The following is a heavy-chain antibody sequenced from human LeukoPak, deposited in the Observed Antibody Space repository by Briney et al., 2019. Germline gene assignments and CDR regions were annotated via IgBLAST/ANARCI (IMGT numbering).Heavy chain of an antibody. Sequence: PSETLSLTCTVSGGSISSGGYYWSWIRQPPGKGLEWIGYIYHSGSTYYNPSLKSRVTISVDRSKNQFSLKLSSVTAADTAVYYCARGTIVVVPVVFDYWGQGTLVTVSS. D-gene: IGHD2-2*01. CDR1: GGSISSGGYY. CDR3: ARGTIVVVPVVFDY. CDR2: IYHSGST. J-gene: IGHJ4*02. V-gene: IGHV4-30-2*01.